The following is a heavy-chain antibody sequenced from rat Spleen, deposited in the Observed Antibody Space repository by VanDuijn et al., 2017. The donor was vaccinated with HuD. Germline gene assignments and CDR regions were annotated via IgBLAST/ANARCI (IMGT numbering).Heavy chain of an antibody. V-gene: IGHV5-31*01. CDR3: TRHGGLRNWFAY. CDR1: GFTFNNHW. D-gene: IGHD1-11*01. J-gene: IGHJ3*01. Sequence: EVQLVESGGGLVQPGRSLKLSCVASGFTFNNHWMTWIRQAPGKGLEWVASITHTGDITYYPDSVMGRFTISRDNAKSILYLQMDSLRSEDTATYYCTRHGGLRNWFAYWGQGTLVTVSS. CDR2: ITHTGDIT.